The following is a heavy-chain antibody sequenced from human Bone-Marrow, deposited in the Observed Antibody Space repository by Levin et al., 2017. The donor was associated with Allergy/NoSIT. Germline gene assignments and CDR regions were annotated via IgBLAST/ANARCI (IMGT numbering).Heavy chain of an antibody. CDR2: INPSGGST. V-gene: IGHV1-46*03. CDR3: ARETSQLIVVPAATVAQNYYYYYYMDV. CDR1: GYTFTSYY. J-gene: IGHJ6*03. Sequence: GESLKISCKASGYTFTSYYMHWVRQAPGQGLEWMGIINPSGGSTSYAQKFQGRVTMTRDTSTSTVYMELSSLRSEDTAVYYCARETSQLIVVPAATVAQNYYYYYYMDVWGKGTTVTVSS. D-gene: IGHD2-2*01.